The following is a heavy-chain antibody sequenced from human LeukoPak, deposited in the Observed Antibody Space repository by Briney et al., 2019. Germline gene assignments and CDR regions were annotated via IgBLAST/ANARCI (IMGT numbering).Heavy chain of an antibody. V-gene: IGHV3-48*01. CDR2: ISSGSSTI. D-gene: IGHD4-23*01. J-gene: IGHJ4*02. CDR3: ARVGGYGGNSFDY. Sequence: GGSLRLSCAASGFSFSSYSMNWVRQAPGKGLEWVSYISSGSSTIFYADSVKGRFTISRDNAKDSLYLQMNSLRAEDTAVYFCARVGGYGGNSFDYWGQGTLVTVSS. CDR1: GFSFSSYS.